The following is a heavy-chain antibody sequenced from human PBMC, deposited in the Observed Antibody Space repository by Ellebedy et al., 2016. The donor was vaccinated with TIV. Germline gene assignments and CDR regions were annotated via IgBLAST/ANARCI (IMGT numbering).Heavy chain of an antibody. CDR3: AKDRAAAGNYYGMDV. D-gene: IGHD6-13*01. CDR1: GFTFSNYW. V-gene: IGHV3-30*18. J-gene: IGHJ6*02. CDR2: ISYDGSNK. Sequence: PSETLSLTCAASGFTFSNYWMNWVRQAPGKGLEWVAVISYDGSNKYYADSVKGRFTISRDNSKNTLYLQMNSLRAEDTAVYYCAKDRAAAGNYYGMDVWGQGTTVTVSS.